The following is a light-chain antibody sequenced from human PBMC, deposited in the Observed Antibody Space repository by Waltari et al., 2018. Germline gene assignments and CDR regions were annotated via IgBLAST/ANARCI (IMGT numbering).Light chain of an antibody. CDR1: QDISNW. CDR2: AAS. J-gene: IGKJ3*01. CDR3: QQYTNYPPT. Sequence: DIQMTQSPSSLSASVGDRVTITCRASQDISNWLVWYQQKSGEAPRSLIFAASSLQSGVPSRFSGSGSGTEFTLTISSLQPEDFATYYCQQYTNYPPTFGPGTRVEIK. V-gene: IGKV1D-16*01.